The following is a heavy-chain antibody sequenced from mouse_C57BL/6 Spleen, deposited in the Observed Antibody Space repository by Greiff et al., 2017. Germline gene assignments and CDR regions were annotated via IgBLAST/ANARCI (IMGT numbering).Heavy chain of an antibody. Sequence: VKLVESGAELARPGASVKLSCKASGYTFTSYGISWVKQRTGQGLEWIGEIYPRSGNTYYNEKFKGKATLTADKSSSTAYMELRSLTSEDSAVYFCARLTGNFDYWGQGTTLTVSS. CDR1: GYTFTSYG. CDR3: ARLTGNFDY. D-gene: IGHD4-1*01. V-gene: IGHV1-81*01. CDR2: IYPRSGNT. J-gene: IGHJ2*01.